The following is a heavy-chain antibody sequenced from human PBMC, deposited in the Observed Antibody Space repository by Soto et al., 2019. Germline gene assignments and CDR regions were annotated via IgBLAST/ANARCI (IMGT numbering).Heavy chain of an antibody. CDR2: INHSGST. V-gene: IGHV4-34*01. J-gene: IGHJ6*03. CDR3: ARAYYSNYPKSWYYYMDV. CDR1: GGSFSGYY. D-gene: IGHD4-4*01. Sequence: SSGTLSLTCAVYGGSFSGYYWSWIRQPPGKGLEWIGEINHSGSTNYNPSLKSRVTISVDTSKNQFSLKLSSVTAADTAVYYCARAYYSNYPKSWYYYMDVWGKGTTVTVSS.